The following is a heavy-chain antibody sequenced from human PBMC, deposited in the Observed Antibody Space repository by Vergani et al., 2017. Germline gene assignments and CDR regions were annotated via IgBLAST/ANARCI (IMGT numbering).Heavy chain of an antibody. CDR1: GGTFSSYAIS. J-gene: IGHJ4*02. CDR3: ARRRGKQSAEPESYGDLFDY. CDR2: IYYSGST. D-gene: IGHD4-17*01. V-gene: IGHV4-39*01. Sequence: QVQLVQSGAEVKKPGSSVKVSCKASGGTFSSYAISWVRQAPGQGLEWIGSIYYSGSTYYNPSLKSRVTISVDTSKNPFSLKLSSVTAADTAVYYCARRRGKQSAEPESYGDLFDYWGQGTLVTVSS.